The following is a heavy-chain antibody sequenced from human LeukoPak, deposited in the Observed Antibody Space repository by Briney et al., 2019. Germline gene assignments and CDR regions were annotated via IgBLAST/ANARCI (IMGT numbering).Heavy chain of an antibody. J-gene: IGHJ4*02. CDR1: GFTLSSHW. CDR3: AKETSSSFDY. D-gene: IGHD6-6*01. Sequence: PGGSLRLSCAASGFTLSSHWMTWVRQAPGKGLEWVSGISNSGGSTYYADSVKGRFTISRDNSKNTLYLQMNSLRAEDTAVYYCAKETSSSFDYWGQGTLVTVSS. CDR2: ISNSGGST. V-gene: IGHV3-23*01.